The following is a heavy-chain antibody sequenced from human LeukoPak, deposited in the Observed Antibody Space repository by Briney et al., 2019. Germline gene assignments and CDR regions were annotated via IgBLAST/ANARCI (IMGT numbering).Heavy chain of an antibody. D-gene: IGHD3-10*01. CDR1: GFSFDSHS. V-gene: IGHV3-48*04. Sequence: GESLRLSCTASGFSFDSHSMSWVRPAPGKGLEWISSIGSRSSPIYYGDSVRGRFTVSRDNAQKSMYLQMDTLGVDDTAVYFCARDLGDGEYFFDFWGQGTLVTVSS. CDR3: ARDLGDGEYFFDF. J-gene: IGHJ4*02. CDR2: IGSRSSPI.